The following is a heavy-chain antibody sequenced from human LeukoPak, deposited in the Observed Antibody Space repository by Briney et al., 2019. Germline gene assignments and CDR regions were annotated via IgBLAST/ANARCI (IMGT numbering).Heavy chain of an antibody. J-gene: IGHJ4*02. CDR1: GYTFTSYA. CDR2: INTNTGNP. V-gene: IGHV7-4-1*02. D-gene: IGHD4-17*01. Sequence: ASVTVSCTSSGYTFTSYAMNWVRQAPGQGLEWMGWINTNTGNPTYAQGFTGRFVFSLDTSVSTAYLQISSLKAEDTAVYYCARGSYGDYFDYWGQGTLVTVSS. CDR3: ARGSYGDYFDY.